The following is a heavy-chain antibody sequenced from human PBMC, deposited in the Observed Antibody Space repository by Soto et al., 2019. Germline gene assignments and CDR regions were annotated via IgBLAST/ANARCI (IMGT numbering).Heavy chain of an antibody. J-gene: IGHJ4*02. Sequence: PGGSLRLSCAASGFTFSSYAMSWVRQAPGKGLGWVSAISGSGGSTYYADSVKGRFTISRDNSKNTLYLQMNSLRAEETAVYYCAKKPEELRQWLVGGSYFDYWGQGTLVTVSS. CDR3: AKKPEELRQWLVGGSYFDY. V-gene: IGHV3-23*01. CDR2: ISGSGGST. D-gene: IGHD6-19*01. CDR1: GFTFSSYA.